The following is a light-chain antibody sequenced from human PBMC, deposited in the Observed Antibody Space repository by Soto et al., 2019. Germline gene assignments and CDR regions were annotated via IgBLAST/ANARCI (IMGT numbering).Light chain of an antibody. CDR3: QQVYDFPHT. J-gene: IGKJ2*01. Sequence: DIQMTQSPSSLSASVGDRVTITCRTSQTINNYLNWYRQKPGKVPEVLIYGDSSLQRGVSSRFTGSASRTYFTLTISSLQPEDFATYYCQQVYDFPHTFGQGTKVEV. CDR1: QTINNY. V-gene: IGKV1-39*01. CDR2: GDS.